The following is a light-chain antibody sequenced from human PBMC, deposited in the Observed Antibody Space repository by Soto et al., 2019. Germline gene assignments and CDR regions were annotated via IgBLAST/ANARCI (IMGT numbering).Light chain of an antibody. Sequence: QSALTQPASVSGSPGQSITVSCTGTSSDLGNYNYVSWYQHHPGNAPKLMVYEVSNRPSGVSNRFSGSKSGNTASLTISGLQVEDEAEYYCSSYTSSGTLVFGAGTKVTVL. V-gene: IGLV2-14*01. CDR1: SSDLGNYNY. CDR3: SSYTSSGTLV. CDR2: EVS. J-gene: IGLJ1*01.